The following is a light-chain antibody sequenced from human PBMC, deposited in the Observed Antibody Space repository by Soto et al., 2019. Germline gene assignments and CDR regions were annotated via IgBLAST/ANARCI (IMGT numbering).Light chain of an antibody. CDR3: HQRQSWPRT. CDR1: QAVNTR. CDR2: LTT. J-gene: IGKJ1*01. Sequence: EIVLTQSPATLSASPGDRVTLSCRPSQAVNTRLAWYQHKPRHPPRPLTYLTTNRAAGVPSRFSAWGSETDFTLTISDVQPEDFAVYYCHQRQSWPRTFGQGTKVDIK. V-gene: IGKV3-11*01.